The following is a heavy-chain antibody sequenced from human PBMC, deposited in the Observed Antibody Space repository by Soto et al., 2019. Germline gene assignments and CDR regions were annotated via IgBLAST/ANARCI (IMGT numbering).Heavy chain of an antibody. D-gene: IGHD2-2*01. J-gene: IGHJ6*02. CDR2: IYYSGGT. V-gene: IGHV4-31*03. Sequence: QVQLQESGPGLVKPSQTLSLTCTVSGGSISSGGYYWSWIRQHPGKGLEWIGYIYYSGGTYYNPSLKSRVTISVDTSKNQFSLKLSSVTAADTAVYYCARVEVPAAHYGMDVWGQGTTVTVSS. CDR3: ARVEVPAAHYGMDV. CDR1: GGSISSGGYY.